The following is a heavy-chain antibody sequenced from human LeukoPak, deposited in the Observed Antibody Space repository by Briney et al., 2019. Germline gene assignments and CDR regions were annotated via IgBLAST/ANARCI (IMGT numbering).Heavy chain of an antibody. CDR1: GFTFSSYA. CDR3: AKVVSGWFGESYFDY. CDR2: ISGSGGST. V-gene: IGHV3-23*01. D-gene: IGHD3-10*01. Sequence: GGSLRLSCAASGFTFSSYAMSWVRQAPGKGLEWFSDISGSGGSTYYADSVKGRFTISRDNSKNTLYLQMNSLRAEDTAVYYCAKVVSGWFGESYFDYWGQGTLVTVSS. J-gene: IGHJ4*02.